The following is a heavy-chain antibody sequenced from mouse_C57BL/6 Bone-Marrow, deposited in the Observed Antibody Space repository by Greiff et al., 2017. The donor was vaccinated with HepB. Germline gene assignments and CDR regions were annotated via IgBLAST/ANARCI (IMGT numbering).Heavy chain of an antibody. D-gene: IGHD1-1*01. CDR3: VRGGDFYYYGYYAMDY. CDR2: IRSKSSNYAT. CDR1: GFTFNTYA. J-gene: IGHJ4*01. V-gene: IGHV10-3*01. Sequence: EVQLVESGGGLVQPKGSLKLSCAASGFTFNTYAMHWVRQAPGKGLEWVARIRSKSSNYATYYADSVKDRFTISRDDSQSMLYLQMNNLKTEDTAMYYCVRGGDFYYYGYYAMDYWGQGTSVTVSS.